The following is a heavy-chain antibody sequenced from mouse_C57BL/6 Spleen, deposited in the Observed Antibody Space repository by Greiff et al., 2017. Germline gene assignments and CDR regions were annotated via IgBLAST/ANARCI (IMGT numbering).Heavy chain of an antibody. J-gene: IGHJ4*01. V-gene: IGHV5-4*01. CDR1: GFTFSSYA. CDR2: ISDGGSYT. D-gene: IGHD1-1*01. Sequence: EVKLVESGGGLVKPGGSLKLSCAASGFTFSSYAMSWVRQTPEKRLEWVATISDGGSYTYYPDNVKGRFTISRDNAKNNLYLQMSHLKSEETAMYYCARDRDYYGSSYDAMDYWGQGTSVTVSS. CDR3: ARDRDYYGSSYDAMDY.